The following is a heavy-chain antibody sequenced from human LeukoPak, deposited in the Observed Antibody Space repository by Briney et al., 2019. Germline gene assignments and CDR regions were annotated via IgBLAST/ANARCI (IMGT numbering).Heavy chain of an antibody. CDR1: GFTFSSYS. CDR2: LSSSSSTI. CDR3: ARGLHYYDSSEAFDI. D-gene: IGHD3-22*01. Sequence: PGVSLRLSCAASGFTFSSYSMNWVLQAPGKGLEWVSYLSSSSSTIYYADSVKGRFTISRDNAKNSLYLQMNSLRDEDTAVYYCARGLHYYDSSEAFDIWGQGTMVTVSS. J-gene: IGHJ3*02. V-gene: IGHV3-48*02.